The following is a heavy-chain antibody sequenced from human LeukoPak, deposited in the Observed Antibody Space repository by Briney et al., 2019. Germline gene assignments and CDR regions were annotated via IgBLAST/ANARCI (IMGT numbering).Heavy chain of an antibody. D-gene: IGHD3-3*01. CDR2: ISGSGGST. CDR3: ARESYDFWSGYYTAGYFDY. Sequence: GGSLRLSCAASGFTFSSYAMSWVRQAPGKGLEWVSAISGSGGSTYYADSVKGRFTISRDNAKNTLYLQMNSLRAEDTAVYYCARESYDFWSGYYTAGYFDYWGQGTLVTVSS. V-gene: IGHV3-23*01. J-gene: IGHJ4*02. CDR1: GFTFSSYA.